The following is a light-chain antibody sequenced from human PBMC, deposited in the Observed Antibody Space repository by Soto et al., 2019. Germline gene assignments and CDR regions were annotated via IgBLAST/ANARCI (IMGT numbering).Light chain of an antibody. CDR2: AAS. V-gene: IGKV1-27*01. CDR3: QECHSRLST. Sequence: SPAALSAYKGERATLTCRASQAVGVKLAWYQHKPGQVPRLLIYAASNLQAGVPGRFSGSGSGTDFTLTISSLQPEDVALYYCQECHSRLSTFGHVTKVDI. CDR1: QAVGVK. J-gene: IGKJ1*01.